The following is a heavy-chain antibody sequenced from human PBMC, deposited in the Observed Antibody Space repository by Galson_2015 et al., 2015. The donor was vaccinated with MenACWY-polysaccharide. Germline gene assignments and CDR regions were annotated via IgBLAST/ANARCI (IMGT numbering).Heavy chain of an antibody. CDR1: GFTFRSYS. J-gene: IGHJ4*02. Sequence: SLRLSCAASGFTFRSYSISWVRQAPGKGLEWVSAISGSGRTTAYADSVKGRFAMSRDKSQNALFLQLNDLGADDSALYYCARGRGSNYFDYWGQGTLVTVSS. CDR3: ARGRGSNYFDY. D-gene: IGHD3-10*01. V-gene: IGHV3-23*01. CDR2: ISGSGRTT.